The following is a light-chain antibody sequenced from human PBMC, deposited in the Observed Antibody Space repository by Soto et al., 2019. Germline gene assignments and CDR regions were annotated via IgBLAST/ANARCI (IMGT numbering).Light chain of an antibody. V-gene: IGKV1-39*01. J-gene: IGKJ3*01. Sequence: DIQTTQSPSSLSSSVGDIFTITCRASQSISSYLNWYQQKPGKAPKLLIYAASSLQSGVPSRFSGSGSGTDFTLTISSLQPEDFATYYCQQSYSTPLTFGPGTKVDIK. CDR2: AAS. CDR1: QSISSY. CDR3: QQSYSTPLT.